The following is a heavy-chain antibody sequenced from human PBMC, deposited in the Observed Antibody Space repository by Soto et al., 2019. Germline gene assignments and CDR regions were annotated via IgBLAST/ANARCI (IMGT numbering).Heavy chain of an antibody. CDR1: GFTFSRYA. CDR3: AKGVGLSVAGTWYFDY. V-gene: IGHV3-23*01. J-gene: IGHJ4*02. CDR2: ISGSGGST. Sequence: EVQLLESGGGLVQPGGSLRLSCAASGFTFSRYAMIWVRQAPGKGLEGVSTISGSGGSTYYADAVKGRFTISRENSKNTLYLQMNSMRMAVYYCAKGVGLSVAGTWYFDYWGQGTLVTVSS. D-gene: IGHD6-19*01.